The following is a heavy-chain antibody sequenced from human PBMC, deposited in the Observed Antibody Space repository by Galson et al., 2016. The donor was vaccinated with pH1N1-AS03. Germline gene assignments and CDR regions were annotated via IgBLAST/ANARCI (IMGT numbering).Heavy chain of an antibody. Sequence: SVKVSCKGFGYIFASHAMHWVRLAPGQRPEWMGWINVGNGDTKYSERLQGRVTLTGDTSANTAYMELSGLRSEDTAMYYCARDRRGSGDFDYWGQGALVTVSS. CDR1: GYIFASHA. D-gene: IGHD3-10*01. CDR2: INVGNGDT. J-gene: IGHJ4*02. CDR3: ARDRRGSGDFDY. V-gene: IGHV1-3*01.